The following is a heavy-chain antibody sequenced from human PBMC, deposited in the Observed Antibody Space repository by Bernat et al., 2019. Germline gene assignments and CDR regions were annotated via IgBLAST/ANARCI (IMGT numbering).Heavy chain of an antibody. CDR3: AKDLDSSGYFFDY. J-gene: IGHJ4*02. CDR2: SSGSGGST. V-gene: IGHV3-23*01. Sequence: EVQLLESGGGLVQPGGSLRLSCAASGFTFSSYAMSWVRQAPGKGLEWVSASSGSGGSTYYADSVKGRFTISRDNSKNTQYLQMNSLRAEDTAVYYCAKDLDSSGYFFDYWGQGTLVTVSS. D-gene: IGHD3-22*01. CDR1: GFTFSSYA.